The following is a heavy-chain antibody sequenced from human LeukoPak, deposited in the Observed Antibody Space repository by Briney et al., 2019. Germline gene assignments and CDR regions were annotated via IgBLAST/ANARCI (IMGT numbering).Heavy chain of an antibody. J-gene: IGHJ4*02. V-gene: IGHV3-23*01. CDR1: GFTFSSYA. D-gene: IGHD3-10*02. CDR2: ISGSGGGT. Sequence: GGSLRLSCAASGFTFSSYAMSWVRQAPGKGLEWVSGISGSGGGTYYADSVKGRFTISRDNSKNTLYPQMNSLRAEDTAVYYCAKESVGYVPVDWGQGTLVIVSS. CDR3: AKESVGYVPVD.